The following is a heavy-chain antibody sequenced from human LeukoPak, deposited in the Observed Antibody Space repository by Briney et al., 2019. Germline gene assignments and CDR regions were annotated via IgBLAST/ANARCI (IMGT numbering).Heavy chain of an antibody. CDR1: GDSISSGGNY. CDR2: IYYSGST. V-gene: IGHV4-31*03. Sequence: PSETLSLTCTVSGDSISSGGNYWSWLRQHPGKGLEWIGYIYYSGSTYYNPSLKSRLTISVDTSKNQFSLKLSSVTAADTAVYYCARWGNSGYASRYFDYWGQGTLVTVSS. D-gene: IGHD5-12*01. CDR3: ARWGNSGYASRYFDY. J-gene: IGHJ4*02.